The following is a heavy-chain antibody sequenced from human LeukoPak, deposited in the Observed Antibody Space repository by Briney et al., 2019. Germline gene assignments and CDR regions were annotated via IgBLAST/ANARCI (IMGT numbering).Heavy chain of an antibody. J-gene: IGHJ4*02. Sequence: SVKVSCKASGGTFSSYAISWVRQAPGQGLEWMGRIIPILGIANYAQKFQGRVTITADKSTSTAYMELSSLRSEDTAVYYCASLSVTTLTSGYWGQGTLVTVSS. CDR3: ASLSVTTLTSGY. CDR1: GGTFSSYA. V-gene: IGHV1-69*04. CDR2: IIPILGIA. D-gene: IGHD4-11*01.